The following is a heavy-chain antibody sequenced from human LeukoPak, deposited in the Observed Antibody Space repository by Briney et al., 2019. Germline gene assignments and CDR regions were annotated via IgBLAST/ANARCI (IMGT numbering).Heavy chain of an antibody. V-gene: IGHV5-51*01. CDR3: ARTALTDYGFGELFIDYYFDY. Sequence: RGESLKISCQGSGYRFTSYWIGWVRQLPGKGLEWMGIIYPGDSDTRYSPSFQGQVTISADKSISTAYLQWSSLKASDTAMYYCARTALTDYGFGELFIDYYFDYWGQGTLVTVSS. CDR2: IYPGDSDT. J-gene: IGHJ4*02. CDR1: GYRFTSYW. D-gene: IGHD3-10*01.